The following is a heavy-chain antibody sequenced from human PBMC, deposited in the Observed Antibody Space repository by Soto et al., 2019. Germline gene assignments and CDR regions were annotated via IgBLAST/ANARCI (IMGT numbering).Heavy chain of an antibody. V-gene: IGHV4-39*01. CDR1: GGSISSSSYY. J-gene: IGHJ5*02. Sequence: SETLSLTCTVSGGSISSSSYYWGWIRQPPGKGLEWIGSIYYSGSTYYNPSLKSRVTISVDTSKNQFSLKLSSVTAADTAVYYCARHFRRITMVRGVIQGWFDPWGQGTLVTVSS. CDR3: ARHFRRITMVRGVIQGWFDP. D-gene: IGHD3-10*01. CDR2: IYYSGST.